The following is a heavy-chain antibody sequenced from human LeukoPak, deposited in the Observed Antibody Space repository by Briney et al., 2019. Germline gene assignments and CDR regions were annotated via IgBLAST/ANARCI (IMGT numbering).Heavy chain of an antibody. J-gene: IGHJ4*02. D-gene: IGHD3-9*01. Sequence: SVKDSCKASGGTFSSYAISWVRQAPGQGLEWMGGIIPIFGTANYAQKFQGRVTITADESTSTAYMELSRLRSEDTAVCYCAKDAPGRDILTGYRDYWGQGTLVTVSS. CDR3: AKDAPGRDILTGYRDY. CDR2: IIPIFGTA. V-gene: IGHV1-69*13. CDR1: GGTFSSYA.